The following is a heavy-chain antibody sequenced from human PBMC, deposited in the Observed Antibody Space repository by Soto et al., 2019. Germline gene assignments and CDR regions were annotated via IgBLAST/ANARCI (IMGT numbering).Heavy chain of an antibody. V-gene: IGHV4-59*01. CDR2: IYYSGST. J-gene: IGHJ4*02. CDR3: ATDQNGSPHFDY. D-gene: IGHD1-26*01. CDR1: GASIRSYY. Sequence: QVQLQESGPGLVKPSETLSLTCTVSGASIRSYYWSWIRQPPGKGLEWIGFIYYSGSTNYNPSLKSRVTISVDTSKNQFSLSVSSVTAADTAVYYCATDQNGSPHFDYWGQGTLVTVSS.